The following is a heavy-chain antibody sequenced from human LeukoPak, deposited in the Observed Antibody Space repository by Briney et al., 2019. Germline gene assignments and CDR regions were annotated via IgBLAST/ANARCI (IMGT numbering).Heavy chain of an antibody. CDR1: GVTFRSYA. Sequence: GGSLRLSCAASGVTFRSYAMSWVRQAPGSGLEWVSSISGRGGSTYYADSVKGRFTISRDNSKNTLYLQMNSLRAEDTAVYYCAKTISSRWHDYAFDIWGQGTMVAVSS. D-gene: IGHD6-13*01. CDR2: ISGRGGST. CDR3: AKTISSRWHDYAFDI. V-gene: IGHV3-23*01. J-gene: IGHJ3*02.